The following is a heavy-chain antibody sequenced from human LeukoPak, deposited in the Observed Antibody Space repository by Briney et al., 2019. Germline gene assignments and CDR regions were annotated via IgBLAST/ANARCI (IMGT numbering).Heavy chain of an antibody. CDR1: GVSISSYY. D-gene: IGHD1-26*01. CDR3: ARVIGSAWERFDY. CDR2: IYTSGST. Sequence: SETLTLTCTVSGVSISSYYWSWIRQPPGKGLEWIGRIYTSGSTNYNPSLKSRVTISVDTSKNQFSLKLSSVTAADTAVYYCARVIGSAWERFDYWGQGTLVTVSS. J-gene: IGHJ4*02. V-gene: IGHV4-4*08.